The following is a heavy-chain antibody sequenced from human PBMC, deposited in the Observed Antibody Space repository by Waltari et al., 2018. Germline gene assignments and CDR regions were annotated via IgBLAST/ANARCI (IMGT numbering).Heavy chain of an antibody. CDR1: GYTFTNYW. CDR2: IYPGDSDT. CDR3: ARRDNNGWYYFEY. D-gene: IGHD6-19*01. V-gene: IGHV5-51*01. J-gene: IGHJ4*02. Sequence: EVQLVQSGVEVKEPGESLRISCKGSGYTFTNYWIGWVRQMPGKGLEWMGIIYPGDSDTRYSPSFQGQVTISADKSISTAYLQWSSLKASDTAMYYCARRDNNGWYYFEYWGQGTLVTVSS.